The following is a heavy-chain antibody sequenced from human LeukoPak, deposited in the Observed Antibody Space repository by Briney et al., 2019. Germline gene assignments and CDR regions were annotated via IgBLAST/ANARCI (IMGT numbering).Heavy chain of an antibody. CDR1: GFTFSSYE. J-gene: IGHJ4*02. V-gene: IGHV3-48*03. Sequence: GGSLRLSCAASGFTFSSYEMNWVRQAPGKGLEWVSYISSSVNTIYYADSVKGRFTVSRDSTKNSFDLQMNSLRAEDTAVYYCASGNYYVKDWGQGTLVTVSS. CDR2: ISSSVNTI. D-gene: IGHD3-10*01. CDR3: ASGNYYVKD.